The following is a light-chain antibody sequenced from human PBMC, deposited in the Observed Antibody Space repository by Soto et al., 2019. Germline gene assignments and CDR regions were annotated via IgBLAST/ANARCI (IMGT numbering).Light chain of an antibody. CDR2: GAS. V-gene: IGKV3-20*01. Sequence: EIVLTQSPGTLSLSPGERATLSCRASQSVRSSYLAWYQHLPGQAPRLLIYGASSRPTGTPDRFIGTGSGTDVTLSISRLEPEDFAVYYCQQYASSPYTFGQGTKLEIK. CDR1: QSVRSSY. CDR3: QQYASSPYT. J-gene: IGKJ2*01.